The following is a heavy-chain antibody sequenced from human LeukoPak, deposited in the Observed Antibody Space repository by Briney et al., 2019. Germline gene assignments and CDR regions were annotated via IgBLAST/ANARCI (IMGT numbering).Heavy chain of an antibody. CDR1: GYTFTSYY. CDR3: ARDRGSSSPYYFDY. CDR2: INPSGGST. D-gene: IGHD6-13*01. J-gene: IGHJ4*02. V-gene: IGHV1-46*01. Sequence: ASVKVSCTASGYTFTSYYMHWVRQAPGQGLEWMGIINPSGGSTSYAQRFQGRVNMTGDTSTTTVYMELSSLISDDTAVYYCARDRGSSSPYYFDYWGQGTLVTVSS.